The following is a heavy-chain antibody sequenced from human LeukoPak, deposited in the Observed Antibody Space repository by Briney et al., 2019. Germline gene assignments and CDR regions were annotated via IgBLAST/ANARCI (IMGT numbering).Heavy chain of an antibody. CDR1: GYTFTGYY. CDR2: INPNSGGT. V-gene: IGHV1-2*02. D-gene: IGHD6-13*01. J-gene: IGHJ4*02. CDR3: ARAVEYDSWSGSEYFDY. Sequence: ASVKVSCKASGYTFTGYYMHWVRQAPGQGLEWMGWINPNSGGTNYAQKFQGRVTMTRDTSISTAYMELSRLRSDDTAVYYCARAVEYDSWSGSEYFDYWGQGTLVTVSS.